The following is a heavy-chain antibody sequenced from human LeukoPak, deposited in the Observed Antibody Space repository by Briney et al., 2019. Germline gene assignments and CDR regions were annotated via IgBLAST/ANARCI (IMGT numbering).Heavy chain of an antibody. CDR3: ARDFYTNYYHSNGDDFDF. Sequence: GGSLRPSCAASGFTFSSKWMHWVRQAPGRGLVWVSRISPDGSTTSYADSVKARFTISRDNARNTLFLQMNSLRAEDTAVYYCARDFYTNYYHSNGDDFDFWGQGTLVTVSS. D-gene: IGHD3-22*01. J-gene: IGHJ4*02. CDR1: GFTFSSKW. CDR2: ISPDGSTT. V-gene: IGHV3-74*01.